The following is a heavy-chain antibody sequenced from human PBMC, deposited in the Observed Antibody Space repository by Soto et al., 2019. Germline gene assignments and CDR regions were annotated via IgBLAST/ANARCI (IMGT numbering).Heavy chain of an antibody. CDR1: GYTFTSYY. CDR2: INPSGGST. CDR3: ASGSSSWYRKESFYYYYYMDV. J-gene: IGHJ6*03. D-gene: IGHD6-13*01. Sequence: ASVKVSCKASGYTFTSYYMHWVRQAPGQGLEWMGIINPSGGSTSYAQKFQGRVTMTRDTSTSTVYMELSSLRSEDTAVYYCASGSSSWYRKESFYYYYYMDVWGKGTTVTVSS. V-gene: IGHV1-46*01.